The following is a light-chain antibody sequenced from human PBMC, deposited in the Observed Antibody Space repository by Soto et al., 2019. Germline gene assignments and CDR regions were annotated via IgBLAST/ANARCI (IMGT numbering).Light chain of an antibody. J-gene: IGKJ4*01. CDR2: GAS. CDR1: QTISTY. CDR3: QESYSEYAFT. Sequence: DIQLTQSPSFLSASVGDRVTITCRASQTISTYLNWYQQKPGKAPKLLIYGASSLQSGVPSRFSGSGSGTDFTLTISSLQPVDSATYYCQESYSEYAFTFGGGTKVDIK. V-gene: IGKV1-39*01.